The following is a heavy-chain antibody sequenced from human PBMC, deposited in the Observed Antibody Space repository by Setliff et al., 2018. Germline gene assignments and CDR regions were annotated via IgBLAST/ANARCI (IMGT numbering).Heavy chain of an antibody. D-gene: IGHD6-19*01. CDR1: GFIVSGNY. CDR2: IFNDGRT. J-gene: IGHJ4*02. V-gene: IGHV3-53*01. Sequence: GSLRLSCAASGFIVSGNYMSWVRQAPDKGLEWVSVIFNDGRTFYADSVRGRFTISRDSSKNTLFLQMNSLRAEDTAIYYCAKTEPPGAGRGLYYFDYWGQGTLVTVSS. CDR3: AKTEPPGAGRGLYYFDY.